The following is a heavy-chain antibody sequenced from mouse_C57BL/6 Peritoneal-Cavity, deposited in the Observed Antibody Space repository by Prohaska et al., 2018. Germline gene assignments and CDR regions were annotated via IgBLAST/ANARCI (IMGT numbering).Heavy chain of an antibody. J-gene: IGHJ1*03. Sequence: QMQLQESGPGLVKPSQSLFLTCSITGFPITSGYYWIWIRQSPGKTLGWIVYITHSGATFYNPTLQSTISITRETSKNQFFLQLNSVTTEDTAMYYCAGDRGGYWYFDVWGTGTTVTVSS. CDR2: ITHSGAT. V-gene: IGHV12-3*01. CDR3: AGDRGGYWYFDV. CDR1: GFPITSGYY.